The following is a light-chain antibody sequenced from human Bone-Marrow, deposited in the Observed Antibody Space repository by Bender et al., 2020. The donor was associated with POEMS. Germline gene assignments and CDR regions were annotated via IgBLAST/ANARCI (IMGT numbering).Light chain of an antibody. CDR2: EST. CDR1: SSDVGSYNL. CDR3: CSYAGSRSVL. V-gene: IGLV2-23*01. J-gene: IGLJ2*01. Sequence: QSALTQPASVSGSPGQSITISCSGTSSDVGSYNLVSWCQQHPGNAPKLIIFESTKRPSGVSNRFSGSRSGNTASLRISGLQAEDEADYYCCSYAGSRSVLFGGGTNLTVL.